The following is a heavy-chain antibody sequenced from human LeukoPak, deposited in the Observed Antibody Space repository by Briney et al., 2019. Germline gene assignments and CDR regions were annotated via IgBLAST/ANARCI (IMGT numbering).Heavy chain of an antibody. CDR3: ARSIIATRSKFDY. CDR2: IYYGGST. CDR1: GGSISSYY. J-gene: IGHJ4*02. Sequence: PPETLSLTCTVSGGSISSYYWSWIRQPPGKGLEWIGYIYYGGSTNYNPSLKSRVTISVDTFKNQFSLKLSSVTAADTAVYYCARSIIATRSKFDYWGQGNLVTVSS. V-gene: IGHV4-59*08. D-gene: IGHD1/OR15-1a*01.